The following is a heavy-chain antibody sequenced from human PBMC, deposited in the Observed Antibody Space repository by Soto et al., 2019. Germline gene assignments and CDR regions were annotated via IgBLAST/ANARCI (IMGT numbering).Heavy chain of an antibody. CDR1: GFTFSSYA. CDR2: VSGSGGTT. Sequence: EVQLLESGGGLVQPGGSLRLSGSASGFTFSSYAMSWVRQDPGKGLEWVSAVSGSGGTTYYADSVKDRFTISRDNSKNTLYQQMNSLRAEDTAAYYCAKPPYSSSPYYYYGMDVWGQATTVTVSS. V-gene: IGHV3-23*01. J-gene: IGHJ6*02. D-gene: IGHD6-6*01. CDR3: AKPPYSSSPYYYYGMDV.